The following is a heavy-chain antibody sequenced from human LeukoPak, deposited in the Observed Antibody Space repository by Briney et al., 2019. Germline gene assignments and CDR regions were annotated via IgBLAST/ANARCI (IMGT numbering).Heavy chain of an antibody. J-gene: IGHJ5*02. CDR3: AIDGPLNWFDP. V-gene: IGHV3-74*01. CDR2: ISNDGSYA. CDR1: GIAFSNLW. Sequence: GGSLRLSCAASGIAFSNLWMHWVRQARGKGLEWVSWISNDGSYAVYADSVRARFTMSRDNAKNTLYLQMNSLRPEDTAVYCLAIDGPLNWFDPWGQGTLVTVSS.